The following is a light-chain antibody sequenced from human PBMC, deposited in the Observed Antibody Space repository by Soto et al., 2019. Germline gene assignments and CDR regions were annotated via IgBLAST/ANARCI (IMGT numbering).Light chain of an antibody. Sequence: DIQMTQSPSTLSASVGDRVTITCRSSQSISSWLAWYQQKPGKAPKLLIYDASSLESGVPSRFSGSGSGTDFTLTISSLQPEDFATYYCQQNYITPQITFGQGTRVEIK. CDR2: DAS. CDR3: QQNYITPQIT. CDR1: QSISSW. V-gene: IGKV1-5*01. J-gene: IGKJ5*01.